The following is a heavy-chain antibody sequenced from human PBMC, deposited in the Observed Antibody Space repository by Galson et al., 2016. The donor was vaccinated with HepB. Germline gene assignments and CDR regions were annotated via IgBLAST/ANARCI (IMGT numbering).Heavy chain of an antibody. CDR1: GFNLRIYG. D-gene: IGHD2-21*02. J-gene: IGHJ1*01. CDR3: ATGPGHIEVLTASEEYFQY. V-gene: IGHV3-33*01. Sequence: LRLSCAASGFNLRIYGMHWVRQAPGKGLEWLAVIWFDGSSKHYADSVKGRFTVSRDNSKNMVYLQMSSLRAEDTAVYYCATGPGHIEVLTASEEYFQYWGQGTRVTVSS. CDR2: IWFDGSSK.